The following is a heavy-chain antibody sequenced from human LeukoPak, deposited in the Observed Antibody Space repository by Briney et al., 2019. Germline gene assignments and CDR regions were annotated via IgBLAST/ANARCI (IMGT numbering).Heavy chain of an antibody. D-gene: IGHD3-22*01. Sequence: GGSLRLSCAASGFTFSSYAMSWVRQAPGKGLEWVSAISGSGGSTHYADSVKGRFTISRDNSKNTLYLQMNSLRAEDTAVYYCAKDSYYYDSGTGDYWGQGTLVTVSS. J-gene: IGHJ4*02. CDR2: ISGSGGST. V-gene: IGHV3-23*01. CDR1: GFTFSSYA. CDR3: AKDSYYYDSGTGDY.